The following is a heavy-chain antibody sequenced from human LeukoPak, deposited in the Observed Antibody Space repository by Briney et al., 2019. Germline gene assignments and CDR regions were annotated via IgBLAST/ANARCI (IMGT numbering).Heavy chain of an antibody. Sequence: SETLSLTCAVCGGSFSGYYWSWIRQPPGKGLEWIGEINHSGSTNYNPSLKSRVTISVDTSKNQFSLKLSSVTAADTAVYYCARGGRRYCSGGSCYSFDYWGQGTLVTVSS. J-gene: IGHJ4*02. V-gene: IGHV4-34*01. CDR3: ARGGRRYCSGGSCYSFDY. CDR2: INHSGST. CDR1: GGSFSGYY. D-gene: IGHD2-15*01.